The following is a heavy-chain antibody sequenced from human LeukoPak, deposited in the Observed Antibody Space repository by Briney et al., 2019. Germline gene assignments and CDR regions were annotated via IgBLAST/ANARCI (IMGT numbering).Heavy chain of an antibody. J-gene: IGHJ6*03. V-gene: IGHV1-18*01. D-gene: IGHD3-10*01. CDR3: ARSWFGEQYYYYYMDV. Sequence: ASVKVSCKASGYTFTSYGISWVRQAPGQGLEWMGWISAYNGNTNYAQKLQGRVTMTTDTSTSTAYMELRSLRSDDTAVYYCARSWFGEQYYYYYMDVWGKGTTVTISS. CDR2: ISAYNGNT. CDR1: GYTFTSYG.